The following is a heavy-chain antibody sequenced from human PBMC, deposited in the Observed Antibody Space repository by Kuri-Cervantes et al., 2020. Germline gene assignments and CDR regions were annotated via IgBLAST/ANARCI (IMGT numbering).Heavy chain of an antibody. V-gene: IGHV1-18*01. J-gene: IGHJ4*02. CDR2: ISAYNGNT. CDR3: ARDSRAYFDY. Sequence: ASVKVSCKASGYTFTSYAMHWVRQAPGQGLEWMGWISAYNGNTNYAQKLQGRVTMTTDTSTSTAYMELSSLRSEDTAVYYCARDSRAYFDYWGQGTLVTVSS. CDR1: GYTFTSYA.